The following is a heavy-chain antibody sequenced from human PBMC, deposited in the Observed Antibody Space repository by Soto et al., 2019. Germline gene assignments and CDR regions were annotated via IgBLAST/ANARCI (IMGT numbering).Heavy chain of an antibody. CDR2: IYYSGST. CDR1: GGSISSYY. V-gene: IGHV4-59*01. J-gene: IGHJ5*02. Sequence: SETLSLTCTVSGGSISSYYCSWIRQPPGKGPEWIGYIYYSGSTNYNPSLKSRVTISVDTSKNQFSLKLTSVTAADTAVYYCARADWAAGSWFDPWGQGTLVTVSS. D-gene: IGHD6-13*01. CDR3: ARADWAAGSWFDP.